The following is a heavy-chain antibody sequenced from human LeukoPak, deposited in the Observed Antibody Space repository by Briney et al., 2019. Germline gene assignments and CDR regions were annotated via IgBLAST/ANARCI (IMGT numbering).Heavy chain of an antibody. Sequence: PSETLSLTCTVSGGSISSYYWSWIRQPAGKGLEWIGRIYTSGSTNYNPPLKSRVTMSVDTSKNQFSLKLSSVTAADTAVYYCARGPPTVTTHYYYYGMGVWGQGTTVTVSS. CDR3: ARGPPTVTTHYYYYGMGV. D-gene: IGHD4-17*01. CDR1: GGSISSYY. CDR2: IYTSGST. J-gene: IGHJ6*02. V-gene: IGHV4-4*07.